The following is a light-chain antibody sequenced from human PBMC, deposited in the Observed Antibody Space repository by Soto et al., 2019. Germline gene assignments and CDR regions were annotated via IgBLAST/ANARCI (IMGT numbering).Light chain of an antibody. CDR3: QQYGSPYT. CDR2: STS. V-gene: IGKV3-20*01. CDR1: QSVRGNY. Sequence: EIVLTQSPATLSLSPGERATLSCRASQSVRGNYLAWYQQKPGQAPRLLIYSTSNRVTGTPDRFSGSGSGTDFTLSISRLEPEDFAVYYCQQYGSPYTFGPGTKLQIK. J-gene: IGKJ2*01.